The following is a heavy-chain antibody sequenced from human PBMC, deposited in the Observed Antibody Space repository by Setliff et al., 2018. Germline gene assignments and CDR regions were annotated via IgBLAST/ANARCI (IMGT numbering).Heavy chain of an antibody. D-gene: IGHD3-16*01. CDR1: GGSITSHY. J-gene: IGHJ4*02. CDR2: IYYSGST. CDR3: ARVRDYEIDY. Sequence: SETLSLTCTVSGGSITSHYWSWIRQPPGKGLEWIGYIYYSGSTYYSPSLKSRVTISVDTSKNQFSLKLSSVTAADTAVYYCARVRDYEIDYWGQGALVTVSS. V-gene: IGHV4-59*11.